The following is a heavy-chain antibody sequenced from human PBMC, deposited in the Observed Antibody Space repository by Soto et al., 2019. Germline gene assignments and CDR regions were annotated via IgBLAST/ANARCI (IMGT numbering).Heavy chain of an antibody. CDR1: GVATCYNNG. CDR2: VYPNGRT. V-gene: IGHV4-4*02. J-gene: IGHJ3*02. CDR3: ARGGFGLAFDGDEYAFDI. Sequence: PSAPLWLNCTSSGVATCYNNGRGWLSEPHKTEPERIGEVYPNGRTNYNSSLKSRVNMSIDKSKNQFSLNLYSVTAADTALYYCARGGFGLAFDGDEYAFDIWDQGTMVTVSS. D-gene: IGHD3-16*01.